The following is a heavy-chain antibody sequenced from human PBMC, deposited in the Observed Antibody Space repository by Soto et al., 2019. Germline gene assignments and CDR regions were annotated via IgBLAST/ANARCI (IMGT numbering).Heavy chain of an antibody. CDR1: GYTFTSYY. V-gene: IGHV1-46*03. CDR2: INPSGGST. Sequence: QVQLVQSGAEVKKPGASVKVSCKASGYTFTSYYMHWVRQAPGQGLEWMGIINPSGGSTSYAQKLQGRVTMTRDTSTSTVYMELSSLRSEDTAVYYCARDMGPIFGVVIISYYFDYWGQGTLVTVSS. J-gene: IGHJ4*02. D-gene: IGHD3-3*01. CDR3: ARDMGPIFGVVIISYYFDY.